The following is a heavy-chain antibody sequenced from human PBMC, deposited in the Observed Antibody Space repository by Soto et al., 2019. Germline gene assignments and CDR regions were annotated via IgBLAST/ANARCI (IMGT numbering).Heavy chain of an antibody. CDR3: AGSGGFGELSGYYGMDV. Sequence: NPSETLSLTCTVSGCSISSSSYYWGWIRQPPGKGLEWIGSIYYSGSTYYNPSLKSRVTISVDTSKNQFSLKLSSVTAADTAVYYCAGSGGFGELSGYYGMDVWGQGTTVTVSS. CDR2: IYYSGST. D-gene: IGHD3-10*01. V-gene: IGHV4-39*01. J-gene: IGHJ6*02. CDR1: GCSISSSSYY.